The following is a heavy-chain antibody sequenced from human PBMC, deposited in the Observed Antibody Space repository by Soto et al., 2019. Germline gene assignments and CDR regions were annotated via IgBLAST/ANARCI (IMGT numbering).Heavy chain of an antibody. CDR3: ARGNADWEDYYYYYGMDV. V-gene: IGHV4-59*01. CDR1: GGSISSYY. D-gene: IGHD1-26*01. J-gene: IGHJ6*02. CDR2: IYYSGST. Sequence: SETLSLTCTVSGGSISSYYWSWIRQPPGKGLEWIGYIYYSGSTNYNPSLKSRVTISVDTSKNQFSLKLSSVTAADTAVYYCARGNADWEDYYYYYGMDVWGQGTTVTVSS.